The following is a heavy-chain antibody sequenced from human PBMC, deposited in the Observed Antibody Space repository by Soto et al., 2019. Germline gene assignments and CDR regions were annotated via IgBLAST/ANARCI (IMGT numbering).Heavy chain of an antibody. D-gene: IGHD3-22*01. J-gene: IGHJ6*02. Sequence: QVQLVQSGAEVKKPGSSVKVSCKASVGTFSSYTISWVRQAPGQGLEWMGRIIPILGIANYAQKFQGRVTITADKSTSTAYMELSSLRSEDTAVYYCAREGTYYDSSGYYYYYGMDVWGQGTTVTVAS. CDR3: AREGTYYDSSGYYYYYGMDV. V-gene: IGHV1-69*08. CDR2: IIPILGIA. CDR1: VGTFSSYT.